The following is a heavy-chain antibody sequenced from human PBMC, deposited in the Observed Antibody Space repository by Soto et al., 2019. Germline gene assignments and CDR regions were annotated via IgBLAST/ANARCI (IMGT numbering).Heavy chain of an antibody. CDR3: AAVVLGFWSGYDRVDY. J-gene: IGHJ4*02. D-gene: IGHD3-3*01. V-gene: IGHV1-58*01. CDR2: IVVGSGNT. Sequence: ASVKVSCKASGFTFTSSAVQWVRQARGQRLEWIGWIVVGSGNTNYAQKFQERVTITRDMSTSTAYMELSSLRSEDTAVYYCAAVVLGFWSGYDRVDYWGQGTLVTVAS. CDR1: GFTFTSSA.